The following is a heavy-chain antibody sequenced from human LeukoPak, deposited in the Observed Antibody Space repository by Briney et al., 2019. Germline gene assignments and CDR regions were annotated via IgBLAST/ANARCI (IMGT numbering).Heavy chain of an antibody. V-gene: IGHV3-23*01. Sequence: GGSLRLSCAASGLSFSSYAMSWVRQAPGKGLEWVSAISGSGGSTYYADSVKGRFTISRDNSKNTLYLQMNSLRAEDTAVYHCAKILNYYDSSGYSYWGQGTLVTVSS. CDR1: GLSFSSYA. CDR3: AKILNYYDSSGYSY. D-gene: IGHD3-22*01. J-gene: IGHJ4*02. CDR2: ISGSGGST.